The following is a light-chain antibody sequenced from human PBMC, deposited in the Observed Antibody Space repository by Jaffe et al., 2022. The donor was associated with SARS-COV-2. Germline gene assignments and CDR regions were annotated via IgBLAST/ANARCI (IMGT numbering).Light chain of an antibody. Sequence: EIVLTQSPGTLSLSPGERATLSCRASQSVSSSYLAWYQQKPGQAPRLLFYGASSRATGIPDRFSGSGSGTDFTLTISRLEPEDFAMYYCQQYSGSLTFGQGTKVEI. V-gene: IGKV3-20*01. J-gene: IGKJ1*01. CDR1: QSVSSSY. CDR3: QQYSGSLT. CDR2: GAS.